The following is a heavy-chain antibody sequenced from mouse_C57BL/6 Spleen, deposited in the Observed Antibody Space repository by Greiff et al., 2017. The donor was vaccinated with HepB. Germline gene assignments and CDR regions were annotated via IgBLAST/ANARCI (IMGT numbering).Heavy chain of an antibody. CDR2: ISSGGSYT. CDR1: GFTFSSYG. J-gene: IGHJ2*01. V-gene: IGHV5-6*01. Sequence: EVHLVESGGDLVKPGGSLKLSCAASGFTFSSYGMSWVRQTPDKRLEWVATISSGGSYTYYPDSVKGRFTISRDNAKNTLYLQMSSLKSEDTAMYYCARHYYGSSYDLSYWGQGTTLTVSS. CDR3: ARHYYGSSYDLSY. D-gene: IGHD1-1*01.